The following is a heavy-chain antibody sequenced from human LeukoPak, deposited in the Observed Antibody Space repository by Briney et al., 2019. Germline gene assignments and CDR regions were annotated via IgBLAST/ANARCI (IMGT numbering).Heavy chain of an antibody. CDR3: VKEGSRRRFDFDS. Sequence: GGSLRLSCAASGFTFSNFAMSWFRQAPGRGLEWVSAAGTATDTSYADSVKGRFTISRDNSKNTLYLQMNSLGAEDTAVYYCVKEGSRRRFDFDSWGRGTLVTVSS. CDR1: GFTFSNFA. CDR2: AGTATDT. J-gene: IGHJ4*02. V-gene: IGHV3-23*01. D-gene: IGHD3-16*01.